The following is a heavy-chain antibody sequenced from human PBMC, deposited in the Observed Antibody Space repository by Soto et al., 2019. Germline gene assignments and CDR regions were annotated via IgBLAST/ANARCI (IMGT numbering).Heavy chain of an antibody. V-gene: IGHV3-23*01. D-gene: IGHD1-26*01. CDR1: GFTFSNYA. CDR2: LSDVGDNT. CDR3: ANEPRERELLDS. Sequence: VVSLRLSCAASGFTFSNYAMSWVRQTPGKGLEWVSALSDVGDNTYYADSVKGRFTISRDNSKNTLYLQMNSLRAEDTAVYYCANEPRERELLDSWGQGTLVTVYS. J-gene: IGHJ4*02.